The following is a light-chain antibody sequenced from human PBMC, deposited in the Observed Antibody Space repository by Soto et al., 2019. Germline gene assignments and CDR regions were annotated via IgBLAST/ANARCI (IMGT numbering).Light chain of an antibody. Sequence: EIVLTQSPGTLSLSPGERATLSCRASQSASSSYLAWYQQKPGQAPRPLIYGASSRATGIPDRFSGSGSGTDVTLTISRLEPEDFAVYYCQQYGSSSWTFGQGTKVDIK. CDR1: QSASSSY. CDR2: GAS. J-gene: IGKJ1*01. CDR3: QQYGSSSWT. V-gene: IGKV3-20*01.